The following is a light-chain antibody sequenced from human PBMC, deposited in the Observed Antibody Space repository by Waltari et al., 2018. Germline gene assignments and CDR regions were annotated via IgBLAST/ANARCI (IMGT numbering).Light chain of an antibody. CDR1: QSISIW. Sequence: DIQMTQSPSTLSASVGDRVTITCRASQSISIWMAWYRQKPGKAPKLLIYKASALQSGVPSRFTGSGSGTEFTLTISSLQPDDFATYYCQEYNTYSRTFGQGTKVEIK. CDR2: KAS. V-gene: IGKV1-5*03. CDR3: QEYNTYSRT. J-gene: IGKJ1*01.